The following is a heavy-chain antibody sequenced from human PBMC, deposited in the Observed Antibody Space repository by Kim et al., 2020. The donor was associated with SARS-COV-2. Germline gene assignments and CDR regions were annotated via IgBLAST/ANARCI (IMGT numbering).Heavy chain of an antibody. CDR2: INAGNGNT. J-gene: IGHJ6*02. V-gene: IGHV1-3*01. D-gene: IGHD2-2*01. Sequence: ASVKVSCKASGYTFTSYAMHWVRQAPGQRLEWMGWINAGNGNTKYSQKFQGRVTITRDTSASTAYMELSSLRSEDTAVYYCARDRCSSTSCYAGMDVWGQGTTVTVSS. CDR3: ARDRCSSTSCYAGMDV. CDR1: GYTFTSYA.